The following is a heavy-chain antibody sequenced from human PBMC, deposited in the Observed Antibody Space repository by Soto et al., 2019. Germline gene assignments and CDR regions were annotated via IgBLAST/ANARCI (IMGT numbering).Heavy chain of an antibody. J-gene: IGHJ4*02. Sequence: SETLSLTCTVSGGSISSGDYYWSWIRRPPGKGLEWIGYIYYSGSTYYNPSLKSRVTISVDTSKNQFSLKLSSVTAADTAVYYCARNLYSSGWYFDYWGQGTLVTVSS. V-gene: IGHV4-30-4*01. CDR3: ARNLYSSGWYFDY. D-gene: IGHD6-19*01. CDR2: IYYSGST. CDR1: GGSISSGDYY.